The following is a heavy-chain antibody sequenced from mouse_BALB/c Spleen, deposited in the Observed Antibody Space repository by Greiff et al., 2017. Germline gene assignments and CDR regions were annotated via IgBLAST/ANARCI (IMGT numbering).Heavy chain of an antibody. V-gene: IGHV2-2*02. CDR3: ARKGYRYDGYAMDD. J-gene: IGHJ4*01. D-gene: IGHD2-14*01. Sequence: VQLQESGPGLVQPSQSLSITCTVSGFSLTSYGVHWVRQSPGKGLEWLGVIWSGGSTDYNAAFISRLSISKDNSKSQVFFKMNSLQANDTAIYYCARKGYRYDGYAMDDWGQGTSVTVSS. CDR1: GFSLTSYG. CDR2: IWSGGST.